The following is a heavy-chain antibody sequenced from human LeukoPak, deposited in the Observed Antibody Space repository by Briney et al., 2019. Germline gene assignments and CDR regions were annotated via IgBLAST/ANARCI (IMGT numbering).Heavy chain of an antibody. V-gene: IGHV3-53*01. J-gene: IGHJ4*02. CDR3: ARGVAGYFDY. CDR2: IYSGGGT. Sequence: GGSLRLSCAASGFTVSSNYMSWVRQAPGTGLEWVSVIYSGGGTYNADSVKGRFTISRDNSKNTLYLQMNSLRAEDTAVYYCARGVAGYFDYWGQGTLVTVSS. CDR1: GFTVSSNY.